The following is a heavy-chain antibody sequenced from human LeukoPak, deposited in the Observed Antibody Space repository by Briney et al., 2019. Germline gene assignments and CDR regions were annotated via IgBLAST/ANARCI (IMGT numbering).Heavy chain of an antibody. V-gene: IGHV3-23*01. CDR1: GFTFSSYG. J-gene: IGHJ6*03. D-gene: IGHD5-12*01. Sequence: GGSLRLSCAASGFTFSSYGMSWVRQAPGKGLEWVSASSGSGGSTYYADSVKGRFTISRDNSKNTLYLQMNSLRAEDTAVYYCAKVSGYEVEYYYYMDVWGKGTTVTISS. CDR2: SSGSGGST. CDR3: AKVSGYEVEYYYYMDV.